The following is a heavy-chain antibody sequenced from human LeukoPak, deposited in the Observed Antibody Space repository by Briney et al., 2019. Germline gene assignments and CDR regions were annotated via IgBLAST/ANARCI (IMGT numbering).Heavy chain of an antibody. CDR1: GGSISSYY. CDR3: AGNWGLYWYFDL. V-gene: IGHV4-4*09. J-gene: IGHJ2*01. Sequence: SETLSFTCTVSGGSISSYYWSWIRQPPGKGLEWIGYIYTSGSTNYNPSLKSRVTISVDTSKNQFSLKLSSVTAADTAVYYCAGNWGLYWYFDLWGRGTLVTVSS. D-gene: IGHD7-27*01. CDR2: IYTSGST.